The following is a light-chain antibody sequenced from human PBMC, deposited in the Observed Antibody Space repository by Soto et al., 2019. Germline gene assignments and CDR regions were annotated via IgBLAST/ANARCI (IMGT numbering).Light chain of an antibody. J-gene: IGKJ5*01. CDR1: QSVSST. V-gene: IGKV3-15*01. Sequence: EIVLTQSPGTLSLSPGGIGTLWCSAIQSVSSTKLAWYQQKPGQAPRLLIYGASTRATDIPATFSGSGSGTEFTLTISSLQSEDFAVYYCQQYNDWPPITFGQGTRLEIK. CDR3: QQYNDWPPIT. CDR2: GAS.